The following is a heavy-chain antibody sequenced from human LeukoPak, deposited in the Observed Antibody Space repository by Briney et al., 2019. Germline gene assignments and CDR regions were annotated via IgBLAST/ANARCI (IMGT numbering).Heavy chain of an antibody. V-gene: IGHV3-23*01. J-gene: IGHJ4*02. CDR3: AEGGAAYSYDY. D-gene: IGHD2-21*01. Sequence: PGGSLRLSCAASGFTFSDFALRWVRQAPGKGLEWVSGITGNGDNAFYADSVKGRFTTSRDNSKNTLFLQMNSLRAEDTAVYYCAEGGAAYSYDYWGQGTLVIVSS. CDR1: GFTFSDFA. CDR2: ITGNGDNA.